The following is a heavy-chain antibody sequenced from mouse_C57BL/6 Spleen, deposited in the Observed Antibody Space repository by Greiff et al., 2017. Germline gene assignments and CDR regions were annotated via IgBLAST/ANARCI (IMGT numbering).Heavy chain of an antibody. CDR3: EGDSEDDEGYAMDY. D-gene: IGHD2-12*01. J-gene: IGHJ4*01. Sequence: EVQLVESGGGLVQPKASLKLSCAASGFTFNTYAMHWVRQAPGKGLEWVARIRSKSSNYATYYADSVKDRFTISRDDSQSMLYLQMNNLKTEDTAMYYGEGDSEDDEGYAMDYWGQGTSVTVSS. CDR2: IRSKSSNYAT. V-gene: IGHV10-3*01. CDR1: GFTFNTYA.